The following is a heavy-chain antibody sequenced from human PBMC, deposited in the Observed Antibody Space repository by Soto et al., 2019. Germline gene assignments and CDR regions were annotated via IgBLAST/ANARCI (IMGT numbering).Heavy chain of an antibody. CDR1: GGSISISKW. V-gene: IGHV4-4*02. D-gene: IGHD3-9*01. CDR2: IYHSWRT. Sequence: SETLSLTFAVSGGSISISKWCSWVRQPPGKGPEWIGEIYHSWRTNYKNYIKSRVTISVDKSTSTAYMELSTMTSEDTAVYYCARGSSRTRYFDWSQFDYWGQGTLVTVSS. CDR3: ARGSSRTRYFDWSQFDY. J-gene: IGHJ4*02.